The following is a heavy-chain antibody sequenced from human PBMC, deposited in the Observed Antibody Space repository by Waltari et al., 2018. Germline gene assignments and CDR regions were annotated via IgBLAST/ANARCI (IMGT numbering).Heavy chain of an antibody. CDR3: ARDSPSRYCSSTSCYGLNWFDP. D-gene: IGHD2-2*01. V-gene: IGHV1-69*12. CDR2: IIPIFGTA. CDR1: GGTFSSYA. J-gene: IGHJ5*02. Sequence: QVQLVQSGAEVKKPGSSVKVSCKASGGTFSSYAISWVRQAPGPGLEWMGGIIPIFGTANYAQKFQGRVTITADESTSTAYMELSSLRSEDTAVYYCARDSPSRYCSSTSCYGLNWFDPWGQGTLVTVSS.